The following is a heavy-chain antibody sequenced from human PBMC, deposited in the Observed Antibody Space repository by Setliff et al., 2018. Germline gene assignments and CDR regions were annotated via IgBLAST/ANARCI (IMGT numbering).Heavy chain of an antibody. Sequence: SETLSLTCTVSGASTNSGDYYWSWIRQRPGKALEWIGFISYSGITTYNVSLKSRVSISVDTSKNQFSLKLTSVTAADTAVYYCARTGTYRYFDSWGQGTRVTVSS. CDR1: GASTNSGDYY. D-gene: IGHD1-1*01. CDR2: ISYSGIT. J-gene: IGHJ4*02. V-gene: IGHV4-61*08. CDR3: ARTGTYRYFDS.